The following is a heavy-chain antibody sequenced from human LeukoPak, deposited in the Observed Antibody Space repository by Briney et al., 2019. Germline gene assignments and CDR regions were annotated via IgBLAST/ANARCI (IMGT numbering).Heavy chain of an antibody. J-gene: IGHJ4*02. CDR2: MNHNSNNT. D-gene: IGHD2-8*01. CDR3: ARGGYCTNGVCYTGIFDY. Sequence: SVKLSCKASGYTFTSYDINWVRQATGQGLEWMGWMNHNSNNTGYAQKFQGRVTMTRNTSISTAYMELGSLRSEDTAVYYCARGGYCTNGVCYTGIFDYWGQGTLVPVSS. CDR1: GYTFTSYD. V-gene: IGHV1-8*01.